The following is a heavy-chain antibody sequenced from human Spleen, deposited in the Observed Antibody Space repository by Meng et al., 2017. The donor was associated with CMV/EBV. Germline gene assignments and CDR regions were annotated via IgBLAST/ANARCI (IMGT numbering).Heavy chain of an antibody. CDR3: ARSPGFWSLDP. CDR1: GGSFSVYY. V-gene: IGHV4-34*01. Sequence: SETLSLTCAVYGGSFSVYYWNWIRQPPGKGLEWIRKIHHTRSTNYNPSLNSRVTISVDTSTNQFSLKLNSVTAADTGVYFCARSPGFWSLDPWGRGALVTVSS. J-gene: IGHJ5*02. D-gene: IGHD2-8*02. CDR2: IHHTRST.